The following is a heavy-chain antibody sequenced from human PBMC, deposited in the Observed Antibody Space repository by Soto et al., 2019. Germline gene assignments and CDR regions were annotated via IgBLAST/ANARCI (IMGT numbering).Heavy chain of an antibody. CDR2: IKSKRDGGTT. CDR1: GFTFRDSG. D-gene: IGHD2-21*01. V-gene: IGHV3-15*01. CDR3: TTDLWRIAVVVGSTGYFNP. Sequence: GRSVRLSYKSSGFTFRDSGVSWVRLGPGKGLEGVCRIKSKRDGGTTQYAAHVRGIFTISRDDSKNTLYLQMNSLKTEDTAVDYCTTDLWRIAVVVGSTGYFNPWGQGP. J-gene: IGHJ5*02.